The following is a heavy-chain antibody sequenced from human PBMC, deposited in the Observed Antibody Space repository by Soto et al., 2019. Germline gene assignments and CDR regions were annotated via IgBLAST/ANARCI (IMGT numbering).Heavy chain of an antibody. J-gene: IGHJ4*02. D-gene: IGHD6-19*01. Sequence: QVQLVQSGAEVKQPGASVKVSCKASGYTFTSYAMHWVRQAPGQRLEWMGWINAGNGNTKYSQKFQGRVTITRDTSASTAYMELSSLRSEDTAVYYCARSPPGYSSGWFVYWGQGTLVTVSS. CDR1: GYTFTSYA. V-gene: IGHV1-3*01. CDR2: INAGNGNT. CDR3: ARSPPGYSSGWFVY.